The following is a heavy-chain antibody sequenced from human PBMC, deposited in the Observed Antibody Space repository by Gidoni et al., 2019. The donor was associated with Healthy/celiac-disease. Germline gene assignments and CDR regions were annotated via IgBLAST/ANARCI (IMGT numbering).Heavy chain of an antibody. Sequence: QVQLVESGGAVVQPGRPLSLSCAASGFTFSSYGLHWVRQAPGKGLGWVAVIWYDRSNKDYADYVKGRFTISRDNSKNTLYLQMNSLRAEDTEVYYCARDPYDSSGYYYSYYYYYYGMDVWGQGTTVTVSS. J-gene: IGHJ6*02. D-gene: IGHD3-22*01. CDR1: GFTFSSYG. CDR3: ARDPYDSSGYYYSYYYYYYGMDV. V-gene: IGHV3-33*08. CDR2: IWYDRSNK.